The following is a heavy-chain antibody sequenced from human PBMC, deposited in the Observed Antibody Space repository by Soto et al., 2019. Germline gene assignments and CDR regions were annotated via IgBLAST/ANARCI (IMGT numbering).Heavy chain of an antibody. V-gene: IGHV3-30-3*01. D-gene: IGHD4-17*01. Sequence: QLQLVESGGGVVQPGRSLRLSCAASGFTFSSYAMHWVRQAPGKGLEWVAVISYDGSNKYYADSVKGRFTISRDNSKNTLYLQMNSLRAEDTAVYYCASSDYGDYEGGLDYWGQGTLVTVSS. CDR2: ISYDGSNK. J-gene: IGHJ4*02. CDR3: ASSDYGDYEGGLDY. CDR1: GFTFSSYA.